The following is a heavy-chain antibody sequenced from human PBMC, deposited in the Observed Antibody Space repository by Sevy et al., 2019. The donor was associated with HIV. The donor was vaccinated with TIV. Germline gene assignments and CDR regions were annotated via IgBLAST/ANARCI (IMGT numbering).Heavy chain of an antibody. Sequence: GGSLRLSCAASGFTFSSYAMSWVRQAPGKGLEWVSAISGSGGSTYYADSVKGRFTISRDNSKNTLYLQMNSLRAEDTAVYYCAKDLSSGWYADYYFDYWGQGTLVTVSS. D-gene: IGHD6-13*01. V-gene: IGHV3-23*01. J-gene: IGHJ4*02. CDR3: AKDLSSGWYADYYFDY. CDR2: ISGSGGST. CDR1: GFTFSSYA.